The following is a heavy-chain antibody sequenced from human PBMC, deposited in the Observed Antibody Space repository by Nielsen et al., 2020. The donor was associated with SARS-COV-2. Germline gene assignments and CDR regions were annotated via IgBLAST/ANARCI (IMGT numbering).Heavy chain of an antibody. Sequence: GSLKISCAASGFTFSSYGMHWVRQAPGKGLEWVAVIWYDGSNKYYADSVKGRFTISRDNSKNTLYLQMNSLRAEDTAVYYCARDGPVIISYYYYGMDVWGQGTTVTVSS. CDR2: IWYDGSNK. J-gene: IGHJ6*02. D-gene: IGHD3-3*01. CDR1: GFTFSSYG. V-gene: IGHV3-33*01. CDR3: ARDGPVIISYYYYGMDV.